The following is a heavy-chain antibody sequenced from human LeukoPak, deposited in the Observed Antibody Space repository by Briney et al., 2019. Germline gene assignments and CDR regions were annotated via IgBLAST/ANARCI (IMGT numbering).Heavy chain of an antibody. V-gene: IGHV3-48*03. J-gene: IGHJ5*02. CDR3: VRDHSGWSLDP. D-gene: IGHD6-19*01. CDR2: ISDSGTTI. CDR1: GFTFSSYE. Sequence: GGSLRLSCAASGFTFSSYEMNWVSQAPGKGLEWISYISDSGTTINYADSVKGRFTISRDNAKNSLYLQMSSLRAEDTAVYYCVRDHSGWSLDPWGQGTLVTVSS.